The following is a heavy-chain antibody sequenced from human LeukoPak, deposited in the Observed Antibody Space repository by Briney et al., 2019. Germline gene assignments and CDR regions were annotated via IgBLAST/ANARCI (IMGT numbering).Heavy chain of an antibody. D-gene: IGHD4-17*01. CDR2: IYTSGSA. Sequence: SETLSLTCTVSGGSISSYYWSWIRQPAGKGLEFIGRIYTSGSADYNPSLKSRVTMSVDTSKNQFSLKLTSVTAADTAVYYCASHDPGEYYYYGMDVWGQGTTVTVSS. CDR1: GGSISSYY. V-gene: IGHV4-4*07. J-gene: IGHJ6*02. CDR3: ASHDPGEYYYYGMDV.